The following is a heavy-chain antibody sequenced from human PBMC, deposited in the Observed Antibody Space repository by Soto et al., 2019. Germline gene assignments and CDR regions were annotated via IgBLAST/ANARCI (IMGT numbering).Heavy chain of an antibody. CDR1: GFTFSSYA. J-gene: IGHJ4*02. D-gene: IGHD3-22*01. CDR3: AKWHTYYYDSRGFSGFDC. CDR2: ISDGGGTT. V-gene: IGHV3-23*01. Sequence: GGSLRLSCAASGFTFSSYAMTWVRQAPGKGLEWVSAISDGGGTTYYADSVKGRFTISRDNSKNTLYLQMNSLRAEDTASYFCAKWHTYYYDSRGFSGFDCWGQGTQVTVSS.